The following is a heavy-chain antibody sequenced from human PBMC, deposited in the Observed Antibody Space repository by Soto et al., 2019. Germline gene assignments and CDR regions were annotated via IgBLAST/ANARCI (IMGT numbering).Heavy chain of an antibody. CDR3: AREGDYDYRDVFDL. CDR1: GGTFSSDT. J-gene: IGHJ2*01. V-gene: IGHV1-69*08. CDR2: IIPVLDMA. D-gene: IGHD4-17*01. Sequence: QVQLVQSGAEVKKPGSSVKVSCKTSGGTFSSDTVISWVRQAPGQGLEWMGRIIPVLDMANYAQKFQGRVTIIADKSTSTAYMELRSLRSEDTAVYYCAREGDYDYRDVFDLWGRGTLVSVSS.